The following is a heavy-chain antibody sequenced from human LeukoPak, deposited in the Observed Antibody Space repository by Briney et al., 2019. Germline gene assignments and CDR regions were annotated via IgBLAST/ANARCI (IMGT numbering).Heavy chain of an antibody. V-gene: IGHV5-51*01. CDR3: ARRGHDFWSGYSPYYFDY. D-gene: IGHD3-3*01. Sequence: GESLKISCKGSGYNFTSYWIGWGRQVPGKGLEWMGIIYPGDSDTRYSPSFQGQVTISADKSISTAYLQWSSLKASDTAMYYCARRGHDFWSGYSPYYFDYWGQGTLVTVSS. J-gene: IGHJ4*02. CDR1: GYNFTSYW. CDR2: IYPGDSDT.